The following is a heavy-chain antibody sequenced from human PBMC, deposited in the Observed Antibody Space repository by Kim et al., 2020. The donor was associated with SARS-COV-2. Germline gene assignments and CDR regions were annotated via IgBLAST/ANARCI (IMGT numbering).Heavy chain of an antibody. CDR1: GFTFSSYW. CDR2: IKQDGSEK. V-gene: IGHV3-7*01. J-gene: IGHJ6*02. Sequence: GGSLRLSCAASGFTFSSYWMSWVRQAPGKGQEWVANIKQDGSEKYYVDSVKGRFTISRDNAKNSLYLQMNSLRAEDTAVYYCARDPQYQLLSLYYYYYGMDVWGQGTTVTVSS. D-gene: IGHD2-2*01. CDR3: ARDPQYQLLSLYYYYYGMDV.